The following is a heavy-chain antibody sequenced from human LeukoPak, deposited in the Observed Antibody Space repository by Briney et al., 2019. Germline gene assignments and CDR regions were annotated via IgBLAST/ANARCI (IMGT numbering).Heavy chain of an antibody. Sequence: PGGSLRLSCAASGFTFRTYTMHWVRQAPGQGPDRVAFISNDGSKIYYADSVRGRFTISRDNSKNTLDLQMNSLRVEDTAVFYCARVRYSGGYPGVFDYWGQGTLVTVSS. CDR1: GFTFRTYT. J-gene: IGHJ4*02. D-gene: IGHD1-26*01. CDR2: ISNDGSKI. CDR3: ARVRYSGGYPGVFDY. V-gene: IGHV3-30-3*01.